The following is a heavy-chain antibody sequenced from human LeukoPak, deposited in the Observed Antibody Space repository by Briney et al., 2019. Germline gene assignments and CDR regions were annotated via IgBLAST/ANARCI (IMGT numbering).Heavy chain of an antibody. D-gene: IGHD3-16*01. J-gene: IGHJ4*02. CDR3: AGGTKRGDRPPFFDY. V-gene: IGHV1-58*02. Sequence: SVKVSCKASGFTFTSSAMQWVRQARGQRLEWIGWIVVGSGNTNYAQKFQERVTITRDMSTSTAYMELSSLRSEDTAVYYCAGGTKRGDRPPFFDYWGQGTLVTVSS. CDR1: GFTFTSSA. CDR2: IVVGSGNT.